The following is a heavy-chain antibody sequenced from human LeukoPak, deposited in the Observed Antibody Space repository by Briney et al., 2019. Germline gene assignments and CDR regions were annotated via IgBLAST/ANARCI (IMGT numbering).Heavy chain of an antibody. J-gene: IGHJ4*02. CDR3: ARDLSYYDSSGYYHFDY. V-gene: IGHV3-66*01. CDR1: GFTVSRHY. Sequence: PGGSLRLSCAASGFTVSRHYMSWVRQAPGKGLEWISVIHSDGSTDSADSVKGRFTISRDNSKNTVYLQMNSLRAEDTAVYYCARDLSYYDSSGYYHFDYWGQGTLVTVSS. D-gene: IGHD3-22*01. CDR2: IHSDGST.